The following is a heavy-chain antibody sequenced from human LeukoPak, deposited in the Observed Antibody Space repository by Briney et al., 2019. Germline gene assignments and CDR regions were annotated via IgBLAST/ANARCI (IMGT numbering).Heavy chain of an antibody. CDR3: AKDTYYCSSSTCPQYFYYMDV. Sequence: GGSLRLSCAASGFTFSRHGMHWVRQAPGKGLEWVTFIRYDGSKTYYTDSVQGRFTISRDNSKNTIYLQMNGLRLEDTAIYYCAKDTYYCSSSTCPQYFYYMDVWGEGTTVTISS. CDR1: GFTFSRHG. D-gene: IGHD2-2*01. CDR2: IRYDGSKT. J-gene: IGHJ6*03. V-gene: IGHV3-30*02.